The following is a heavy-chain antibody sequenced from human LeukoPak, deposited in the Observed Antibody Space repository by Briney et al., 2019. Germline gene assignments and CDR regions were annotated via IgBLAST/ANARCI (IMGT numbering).Heavy chain of an antibody. V-gene: IGHV3-21*01. D-gene: IGHD3-22*01. CDR2: ISSSSSYI. J-gene: IGHJ3*02. CDR3: ARDPRPSYYYDSSGERAFDI. CDR1: GFTFSSYS. Sequence: GGSLRLSCAASGFTFSSYSTNWVRQAPGKGLEWVSSISSSSSYIYYADSVKGRFTISRDNAKNSLYLQMNSLRAEDTAVYYCARDPRPSYYYDSSGERAFDIWGQGTMVTVSS.